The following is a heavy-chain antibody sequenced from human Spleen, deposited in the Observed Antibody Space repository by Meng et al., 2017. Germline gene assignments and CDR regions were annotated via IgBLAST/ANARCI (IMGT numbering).Heavy chain of an antibody. CDR2: IYHTGST. CDR3: ARSYYGSTDAFDI. D-gene: IGHD3-10*01. J-gene: IGHJ3*02. CDR1: GFTFSDFA. Sequence: ESLKISCTASGFTFSDFAMHWVRQAPGKGLEWIGSIYHTGSTYYNPSLKSRVTISVDTSKNQFSLKLSSVTAADTAVYYCARSYYGSTDAFDIWGQGTMVTVSS. V-gene: IGHV4-38-2*02.